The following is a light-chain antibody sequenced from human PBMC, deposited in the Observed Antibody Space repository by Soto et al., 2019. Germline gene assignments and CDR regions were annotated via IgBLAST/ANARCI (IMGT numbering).Light chain of an antibody. CDR3: QQYNGWLWT. Sequence: EIVLTQSPGTLSLSPGERATLSCRASQSVNSNYLAWYQQKPGQAPRLLIYGASNTATGIPDRFSGSGSGTDFTLTISRLEPEDFAVYYCQQYNGWLWTFGQGTKVDIK. CDR1: QSVNSNY. J-gene: IGKJ1*01. V-gene: IGKV3-20*01. CDR2: GAS.